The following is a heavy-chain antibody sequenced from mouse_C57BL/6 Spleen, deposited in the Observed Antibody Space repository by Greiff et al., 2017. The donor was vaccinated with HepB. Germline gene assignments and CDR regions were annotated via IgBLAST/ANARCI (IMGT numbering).Heavy chain of an antibody. Sequence: VQLQQPGAELVMPGASVKLSCKASGYTFTSYWMHWVKQRPGQGLEWIGEIDPSDSYTNYNQKFKGKSTLTVDKSSSTAYMQLSSLTSEDSAVYYCARGRFTTSPYYAMDYWGQGTSVTVSS. V-gene: IGHV1-69*01. D-gene: IGHD1-1*01. J-gene: IGHJ4*01. CDR1: GYTFTSYW. CDR3: ARGRFTTSPYYAMDY. CDR2: IDPSDSYT.